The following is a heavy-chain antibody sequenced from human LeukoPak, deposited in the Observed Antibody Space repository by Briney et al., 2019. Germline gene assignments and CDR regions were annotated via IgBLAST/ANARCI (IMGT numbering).Heavy chain of an antibody. CDR2: INSDGSST. V-gene: IGHV3-74*01. CDR1: GFTFSSYW. Sequence: PGGSLRLSCAASGFTFSSYWMHWVRQAPGKGLVWVSRINSDGSSTSYADSVKGRFTISRDNAKNTLYLQMNSLRVEDTAVYYCARPDSSGWSHAFDVWGQGTMVTVSS. D-gene: IGHD6-19*01. J-gene: IGHJ3*01. CDR3: ARPDSSGWSHAFDV.